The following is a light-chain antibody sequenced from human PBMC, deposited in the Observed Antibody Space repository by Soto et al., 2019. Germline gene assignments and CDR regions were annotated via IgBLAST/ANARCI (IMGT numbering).Light chain of an antibody. V-gene: IGKV3-15*01. CDR3: QQYNNWPPLT. Sequence: EIVMTQSPATLSVSPGERVTLSCRASQSVSSNLGWYQQKPGQAPRLLIYGASTRATGIPARFSGSGSGTEFTLTISSQQSEDFAVYYCQQYNNWPPLTFGGGTKVEIK. CDR1: QSVSSN. J-gene: IGKJ4*01. CDR2: GAS.